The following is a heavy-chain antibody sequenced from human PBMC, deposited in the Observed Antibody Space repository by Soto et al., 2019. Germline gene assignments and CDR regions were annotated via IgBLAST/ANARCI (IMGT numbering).Heavy chain of an antibody. CDR1: GYSFTNYW. CDR2: IHPGDSDT. V-gene: IGHV5-51*01. D-gene: IGHD6-13*01. J-gene: IGHJ5*02. Sequence: GESLKISGQGSGYSFTNYWVGWVRQIPGRGLEWMGIIHPGDSDTRYSPFFQGQVTISADKSISTAYLQWSSLKALDTAMYYCARHNRYSSTWFEGWFDPWGQGTLVTVSS. CDR3: ARHNRYSSTWFEGWFDP.